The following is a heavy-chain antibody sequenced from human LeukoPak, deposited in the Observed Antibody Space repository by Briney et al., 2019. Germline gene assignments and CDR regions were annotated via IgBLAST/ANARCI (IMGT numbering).Heavy chain of an antibody. Sequence: PGGSLRLSCAAPGFTFTSYAMNWVRQAPGKGLEWVSFISASGSSTHYADSVKGRFTISRDNSNNTLYLQIDSQRAEDTAAYYCAKGAQYDFWTGYTLEYFDVWGKGTLVTVSS. CDR3: AKGAQYDFWTGYTLEYFDV. D-gene: IGHD3-3*01. J-gene: IGHJ4*02. CDR1: GFTFTSYA. V-gene: IGHV3-23*01. CDR2: ISASGSST.